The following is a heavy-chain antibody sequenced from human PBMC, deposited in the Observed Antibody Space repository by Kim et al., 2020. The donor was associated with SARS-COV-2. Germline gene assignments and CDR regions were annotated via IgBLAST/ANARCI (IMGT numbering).Heavy chain of an antibody. V-gene: IGHV4-61*08. CDR2: IYYSGST. Sequence: SETLSLTCTVSGGSISSGAYYWSWIRQPPGKGLEWIGYIYYSGSTNYNPSLKSRVTISVDTSKNQFSLKLSSVTAADTAVYYCARRSSWELPGGYYYYYMDVWGKGTTVTVSS. J-gene: IGHJ6*03. CDR3: ARRSSWELPGGYYYYYMDV. CDR1: GGSISSGAYY. D-gene: IGHD1-26*01.